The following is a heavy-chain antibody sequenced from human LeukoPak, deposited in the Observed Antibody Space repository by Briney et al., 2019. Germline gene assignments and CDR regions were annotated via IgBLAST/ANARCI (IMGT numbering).Heavy chain of an antibody. V-gene: IGHV4-34*01. Sequence: PSETLSLTCAVYGGSFSGYYWSWIRQPPGKGLEWIAEINHSGGTNYNSSLKSRVTISVDTSKNQFSLKLSSVTAADTAVYYCASAMIGVPDDAFDIWGQGTMVTVSS. CDR3: ASAMIGVPDDAFDI. CDR1: GGSFSGYY. D-gene: IGHD3-22*01. CDR2: INHSGGT. J-gene: IGHJ3*02.